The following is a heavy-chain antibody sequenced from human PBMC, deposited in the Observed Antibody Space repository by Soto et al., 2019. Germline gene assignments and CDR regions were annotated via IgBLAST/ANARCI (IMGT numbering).Heavy chain of an antibody. CDR1: GFSFHMAW. J-gene: IGHJ4*02. V-gene: IGHV3-30*03. CDR3: ARSHYYDSSGYYRPQIRYYFDY. CDR2: ISYDGSNK. D-gene: IGHD3-22*01. Sequence: GGSLRLSCAASGFSFHMAWMNWVRQAPGKGLEWVAVISYDGSNKYYADSVKGRFTISRDNSKNTLYLQMNSLRAEDTAVYYCARSHYYDSSGYYRPQIRYYFDYWGQGTLVTVSS.